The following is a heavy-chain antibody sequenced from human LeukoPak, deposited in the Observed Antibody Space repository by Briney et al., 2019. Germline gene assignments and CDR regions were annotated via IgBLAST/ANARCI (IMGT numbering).Heavy chain of an antibody. J-gene: IGHJ3*02. Sequence: PSETLSLTCTVSGGSISSYYWSWIRQPPGKGLEWIGCIYYSGSTNYNPSLKSRVTISVDASKNQFSLKLSSVTAADTAVYYCARGSFSNDAFGIWGQGTMVTVSS. V-gene: IGHV4-59*01. CDR1: GGSISSYY. D-gene: IGHD2/OR15-2a*01. CDR2: IYYSGST. CDR3: ARGSFSNDAFGI.